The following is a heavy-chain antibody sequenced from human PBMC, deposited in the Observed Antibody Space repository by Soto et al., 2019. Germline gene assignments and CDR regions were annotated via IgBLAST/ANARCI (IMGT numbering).Heavy chain of an antibody. CDR3: ARDLIGNFGVVICYFDY. CDR1: GYTFTSYY. V-gene: IGHV1-46*01. CDR2: INPSGGST. D-gene: IGHD3-3*02. Sequence: ASVKVSCKASGYTFTSYYMHWVRQAPGQGLEWMGIINPSGGSTSYAQKFQGRVTMTRDTSTSTVYMELSSLRSEDTAVYYCARDLIGNFGVVICYFDYWGQGTLVTVSS. J-gene: IGHJ4*02.